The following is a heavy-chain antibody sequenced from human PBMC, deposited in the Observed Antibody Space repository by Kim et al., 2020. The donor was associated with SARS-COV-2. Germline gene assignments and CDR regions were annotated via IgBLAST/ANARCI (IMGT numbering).Heavy chain of an antibody. J-gene: IGHJ2*01. CDR2: IIPIFGTA. V-gene: IGHV1-69*13. CDR3: ARINWGSRSVRDFDL. CDR1: GGTFSSYA. Sequence: SVKVSCKASGGTFSSYAISWVRQAPGQGLEWMGGIIPIFGTANYAQKFQGRVTSTADESTSTAYMELSSLRSEDTAVYYCARINWGSRSVRDFDLWGRGTLVTVSS. D-gene: IGHD7-27*01.